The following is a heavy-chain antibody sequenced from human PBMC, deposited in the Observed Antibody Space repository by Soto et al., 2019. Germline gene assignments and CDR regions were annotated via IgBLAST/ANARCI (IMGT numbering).Heavy chain of an antibody. V-gene: IGHV4-39*01. CDR1: GGSITSSSRF. D-gene: IGHD6-25*01. CDR2: IYFTGNT. Sequence: SETLSLTCSASGGSITSSSRFWGWVRQPPGKGLEWIGTIYFTGNTYYTPSLKSRLTMSIDTSKNEFSLRLNSVTAADTAVYYCAGQTFTIAAASYGRSNWFDPWGPGTLVTVSS. J-gene: IGHJ5*02. CDR3: AGQTFTIAAASYGRSNWFDP.